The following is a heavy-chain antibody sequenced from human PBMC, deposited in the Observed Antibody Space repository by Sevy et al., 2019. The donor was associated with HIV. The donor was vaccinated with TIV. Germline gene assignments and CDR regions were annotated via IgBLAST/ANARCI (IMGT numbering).Heavy chain of an antibody. V-gene: IGHV4-39*02. Sequence: SDTLSLTCTVSGGSISSSGSFWGWIRQSPGWGLEWIGDISYVGKTNYNPSLRGRVTISRDTSNNHFSLRLSSVSAADTGVYYCAKIFAHWGQGTLVTVSS. CDR1: GGSISSSGSF. J-gene: IGHJ5*02. CDR3: AKIFAH. CDR2: ISYVGKT.